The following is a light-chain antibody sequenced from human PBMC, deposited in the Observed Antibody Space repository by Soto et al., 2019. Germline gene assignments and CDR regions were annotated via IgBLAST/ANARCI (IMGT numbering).Light chain of an antibody. V-gene: IGKV3D-20*02. J-gene: IGKJ2*01. CDR1: QSVTANY. CDR2: AAS. CDR3: QQRSNWPPMYT. Sequence: EVVLTQSPGTVSLSPGERATLSCRASQSVTANYLAWYQQKPGQAPRLLIYAASSRATGIPDRFSGSGSGTDFTLSISRLEPEDFAMYYCQQRSNWPPMYTFGQGTKLEIK.